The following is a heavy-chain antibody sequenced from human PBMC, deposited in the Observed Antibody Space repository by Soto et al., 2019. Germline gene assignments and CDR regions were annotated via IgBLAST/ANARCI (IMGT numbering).Heavy chain of an antibody. V-gene: IGHV4-59*13. D-gene: IGHD3-10*01. Sequence: KTSETLPLTCTISGGSFGTNYWSWIRQAPGKGLEWIGYTYYTGSTKYNPSLKSRATISVDTSNNQFSLTLNSAAAADTAVYYCATDSAGRGPFDPWGQGILVTVSS. CDR1: GGSFGTNY. J-gene: IGHJ5*02. CDR2: TYYTGST. CDR3: ATDSAGRGPFDP.